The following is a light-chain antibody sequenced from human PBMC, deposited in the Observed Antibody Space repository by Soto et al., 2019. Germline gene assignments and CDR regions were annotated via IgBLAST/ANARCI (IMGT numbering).Light chain of an antibody. J-gene: IGKJ2*01. CDR3: QRYGNYFT. Sequence: DIQMTQSPSTLSASVGDRVTITCRASQSISTWLAWYQQKPWKAPKLLIYDASNLDSGVPSRFSGSGSGTEFTITITRLQPDGCAAYYCQRYGNYFTFGKGTKLEIK. CDR2: DAS. V-gene: IGKV1-5*01. CDR1: QSISTW.